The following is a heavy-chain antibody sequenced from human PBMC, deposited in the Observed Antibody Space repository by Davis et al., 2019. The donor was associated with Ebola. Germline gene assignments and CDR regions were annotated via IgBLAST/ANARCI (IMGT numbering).Heavy chain of an antibody. J-gene: IGHJ3*02. D-gene: IGHD1-26*01. CDR3: ARVVGATTAAFDI. Sequence: MPSETLSLTCAVYGGSFSGYYWSWIRQPPGKGLEWIGEITHSGSTNYNPSLKSRVTISVDTSKNQFSLKLSSVTAADTAVYYCARVVGATTAAFDIWGQGTMVTVSS. CDR2: ITHSGST. V-gene: IGHV4-34*01. CDR1: GGSFSGYY.